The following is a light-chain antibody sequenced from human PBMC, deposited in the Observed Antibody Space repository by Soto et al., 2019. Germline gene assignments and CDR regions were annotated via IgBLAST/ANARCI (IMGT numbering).Light chain of an antibody. V-gene: IGKV3-20*01. Sequence: EITLKQSPGTLSLSPGERATLSCRASQTVSSSYLAWYQQKPGQAPRLLIYDASSRATGIPDRFSGGGSGTDFTLTISRLEPEDFAVYYCQQFSSHPLTFGGGTMVDVK. J-gene: IGKJ4*01. CDR3: QQFSSHPLT. CDR1: QTVSSSY. CDR2: DAS.